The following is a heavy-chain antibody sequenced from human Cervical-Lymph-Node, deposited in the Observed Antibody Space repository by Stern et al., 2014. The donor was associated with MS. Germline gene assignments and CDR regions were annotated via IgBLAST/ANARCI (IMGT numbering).Heavy chain of an antibody. J-gene: IGHJ5*01. CDR2: INRSGTM. CDR3: ASLDS. CDR1: GFNFSKYS. V-gene: IGHV3-48*02. Sequence: VQLVESGGGLVQPGGSLRLSCVASGFNFSKYSINWVRQAPGQGLEWISSINRSGTMYYADSVKGRFTISRDNAKSSLYLDMNSLRDEDTSVYYCASLDSWGQGTLVTVSS.